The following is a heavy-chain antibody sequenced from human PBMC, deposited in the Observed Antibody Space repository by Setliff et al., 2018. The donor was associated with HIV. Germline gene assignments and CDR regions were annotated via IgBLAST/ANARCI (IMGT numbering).Heavy chain of an antibody. CDR3: ARGDGTKYYYYYYMDV. CDR2: IYYSGIT. D-gene: IGHD1-7*01. J-gene: IGHJ6*03. V-gene: IGHV4-31*03. Sequence: SETLSLTCTVSGGSISSGAYYWTWIRQHPGKGLEWIGYIYYSGITHYNPSLKRRVTISVDTSKNQFSLKLSSVTAADTAVYYCARGDGTKYYYYYYMDVWGKGTTVTVSS. CDR1: GGSISSGAYY.